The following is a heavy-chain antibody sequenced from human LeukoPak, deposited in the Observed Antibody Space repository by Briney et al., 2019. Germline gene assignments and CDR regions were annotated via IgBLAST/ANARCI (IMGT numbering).Heavy chain of an antibody. CDR1: GFTFSRYS. J-gene: IGHJ4*02. V-gene: IGHV3-30*04. CDR2: ILHDGRNE. CDR3: AGEPRGSDCRFDY. Sequence: GGSLRLSCAASGFTFSRYSMRWVRQAPGKGLEWVAVILHDGRNEHYADSVQGRFTISRDNSKDILYLHINSPRTEDTAVYYCAGEPRGSDCRFDYWGQGTLVTVSS. D-gene: IGHD2-15*01.